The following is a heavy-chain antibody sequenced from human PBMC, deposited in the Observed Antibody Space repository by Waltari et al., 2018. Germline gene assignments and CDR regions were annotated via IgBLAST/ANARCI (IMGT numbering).Heavy chain of an antibody. J-gene: IGHJ4*02. Sequence: QVQLQESGPGLLKPSETLSLTCAVSGYSISGYFWGWIRQPPGKGLGWIGSIYYRGRTSSNPSLKSRVTMSVDTSKNQFSLQLSSVTAADTAVYYCARNSGNYSFLYWGQGTLVTVSS. D-gene: IGHD1-26*01. V-gene: IGHV4-38-2*01. CDR1: GYSISGYF. CDR3: ARNSGNYSFLY. CDR2: IYYRGRT.